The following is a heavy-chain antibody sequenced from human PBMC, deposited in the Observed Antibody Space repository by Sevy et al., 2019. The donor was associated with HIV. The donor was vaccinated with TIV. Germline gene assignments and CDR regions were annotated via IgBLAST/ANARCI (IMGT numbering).Heavy chain of an antibody. J-gene: IGHJ4*02. V-gene: IGHV1-24*01. Sequence: ASVKVSCKVSGYTLTELSMHWVRQAPGKGLEWMGGFDPEDGETIYAQKFQGRVTMTEDTSTDTAYMERSSLRSEDTAVYYCATPSIAARLPFDYWGQGTLVTVSS. CDR3: ATPSIAARLPFDY. CDR1: GYTLTELS. D-gene: IGHD6-6*01. CDR2: FDPEDGET.